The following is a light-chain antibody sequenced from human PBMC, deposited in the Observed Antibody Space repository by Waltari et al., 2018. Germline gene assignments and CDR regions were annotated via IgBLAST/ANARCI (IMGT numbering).Light chain of an antibody. CDR3: QQYITSPVT. CDR1: QSFMYSSNNKDY. V-gene: IGKV4-1*01. J-gene: IGKJ5*01. CDR2: WAS. Sequence: DIVMTQSPDSLAVSLVERATISCTSSQSFMYSSNNKDYLAWSQQKPGQPPKLLIYWASTRESGVPDRFSGSGSATNFTLTISSLQAEDVAVYWCQQYITSPVTFGQGTRLEIK.